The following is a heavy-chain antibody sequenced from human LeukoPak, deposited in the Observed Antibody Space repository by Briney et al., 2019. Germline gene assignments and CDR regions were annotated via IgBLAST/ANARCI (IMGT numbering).Heavy chain of an antibody. CDR3: ARDLRITSSSSRVGWFDP. CDR1: GYTFTSYG. D-gene: IGHD6-13*01. CDR2: ISAYNGNT. J-gene: IGHJ5*02. Sequence: ASVKVSCKASGYTFTSYGISWVRQAPGQGLEWMGWISAYNGNTNYAQKLQGRVTMTTDTSTSTAYMELRSLRSDDTAVYYCARDLRITSSSSRVGWFDPWGQGTLVTVSS. V-gene: IGHV1-18*01.